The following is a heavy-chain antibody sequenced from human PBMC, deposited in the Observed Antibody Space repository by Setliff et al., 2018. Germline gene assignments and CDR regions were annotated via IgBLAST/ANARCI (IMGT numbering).Heavy chain of an antibody. CDR3: ARDSNYEGAYDY. D-gene: IGHD4-4*01. J-gene: IGHJ4*02. CDR1: GYSFTKYW. Sequence: GESLKISCKAAGYSFTKYWIGWVRQMPGKGLEWMGVIYAGDSDTRYRPSFQVQVTISVDKSISTAYLQWSSLKASDTAMYYCARDSNYEGAYDYWGQGTLVTVSS. CDR2: IYAGDSDT. V-gene: IGHV5-51*01.